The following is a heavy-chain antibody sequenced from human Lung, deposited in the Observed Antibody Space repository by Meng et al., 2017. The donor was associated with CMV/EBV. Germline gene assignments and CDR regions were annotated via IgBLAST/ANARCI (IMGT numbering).Heavy chain of an antibody. V-gene: IGHV4-39*01. CDR1: GGSISSSSYY. CDR3: ARLTIFGGVRY. CDR2: IYYSGST. J-gene: IGHJ4*02. Sequence: GSLRLXCTVSGGSISSSSYYWGWIRQPPGKGLEWIGSIYYSGSTYYNPSLKSRVTISVDTSKNQFSLKLSSVTAADTAVYYCARLTIFGGVRYWGQGTLVTVSS. D-gene: IGHD3-3*01.